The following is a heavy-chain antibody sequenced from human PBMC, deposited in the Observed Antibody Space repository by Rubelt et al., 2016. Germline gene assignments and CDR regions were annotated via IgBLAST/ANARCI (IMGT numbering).Heavy chain of an antibody. J-gene: IGHJ4*02. V-gene: IGHV4-59*01. D-gene: IGHD3-3*01. CDR2: IYYSGST. CDR1: GGSISSYY. CDR3: AGGITIFGVASGYFDY. Sequence: QVQLQESGPGLVKPSETLSLTCTVSGGSISSYYWSWIRQPPGKGLEWIGYIYYSGSTNYNPSLKSRVTISVDTSKNQFSLKLCSVTAADTAVYYCAGGITIFGVASGYFDYWGQGTLVTVSS.